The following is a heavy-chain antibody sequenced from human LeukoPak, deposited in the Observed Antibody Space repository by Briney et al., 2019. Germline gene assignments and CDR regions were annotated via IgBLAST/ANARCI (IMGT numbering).Heavy chain of an antibody. CDR2: ISYDGSNK. D-gene: IGHD5-18*01. CDR1: GFTFSSYA. Sequence: GGSLRLSCAASGFTFSSYAMHWVRQAPGKGLEWVAVISYDGSNKYYADSVKGRFTISRGNSKNTLYLQMNSLRAEDTAVYYCARGYSYGSDYWGQGTLVTVSS. V-gene: IGHV3-30-3*01. J-gene: IGHJ4*02. CDR3: ARGYSYGSDY.